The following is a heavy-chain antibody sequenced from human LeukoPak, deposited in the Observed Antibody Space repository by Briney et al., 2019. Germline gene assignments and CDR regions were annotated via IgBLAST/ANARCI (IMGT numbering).Heavy chain of an antibody. D-gene: IGHD1-26*01. CDR1: GVSISSYY. V-gene: IGHV4-59*01. J-gene: IGHJ4*02. CDR3: ARVWDL. Sequence: SETLSLTCTVSGVSISSYYWSWIRQPPGKGLEWIGYIYYSGSTNYNPSLKSRVTISVDTSKNQFSLKLSSVTAADTAVYYCARVWDLWGQGTLVTVSS. CDR2: IYYSGST.